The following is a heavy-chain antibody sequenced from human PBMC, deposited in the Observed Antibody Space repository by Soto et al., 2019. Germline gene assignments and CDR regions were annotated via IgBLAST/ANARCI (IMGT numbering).Heavy chain of an antibody. CDR3: ARIGLGDSSGYYSTGGMDV. Sequence: VSGPTLVNPTQTLTLTCTFSGFSLSTSGVCVSWIRQPPGKALEWLALIDWDDDKYYSTSLKTRLTISKDTSKNQVVLTMTNMDPVDTATYYCARIGLGDSSGYYSTGGMDVWGQGTTVTVSS. CDR1: GFSLSTSGVC. J-gene: IGHJ6*02. V-gene: IGHV2-70*01. D-gene: IGHD3-22*01. CDR2: IDWDDDK.